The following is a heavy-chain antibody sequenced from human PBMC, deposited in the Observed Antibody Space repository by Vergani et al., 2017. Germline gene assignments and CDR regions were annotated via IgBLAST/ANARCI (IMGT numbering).Heavy chain of an antibody. Sequence: EVQLVESGGGLVKPGGSLRLSCAASGFTFSSYSMNWVRQAPGKGLEWASSISSNSSYIYYADSVKGRFTISRENAKNSLYLQMNSLRAEDTAVYYCARKVVPAAARYWYFDLWGRGTLVTVSS. CDR1: GFTFSSYS. CDR2: ISSNSSYI. CDR3: ARKVVPAAARYWYFDL. D-gene: IGHD2-2*01. J-gene: IGHJ2*01. V-gene: IGHV3-21*01.